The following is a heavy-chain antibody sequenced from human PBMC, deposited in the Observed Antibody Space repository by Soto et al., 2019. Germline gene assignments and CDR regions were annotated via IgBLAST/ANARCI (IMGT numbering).Heavy chain of an antibody. CDR3: ARVGRTRATVTPDAFDV. J-gene: IGHJ3*01. V-gene: IGHV4-4*07. D-gene: IGHD4-17*01. Sequence: QVQLQESGPGLVKPSETLSLTCTVSGGSISGYYWSWIRQPAGKRLEWIGRIYASGNTNKNPSLKSRVTMSVDTSKNQFSLRLNSVTAADTAVYYCARVGRTRATVTPDAFDVWGQGPKVTVSS. CDR1: GGSISGYY. CDR2: IYASGNT.